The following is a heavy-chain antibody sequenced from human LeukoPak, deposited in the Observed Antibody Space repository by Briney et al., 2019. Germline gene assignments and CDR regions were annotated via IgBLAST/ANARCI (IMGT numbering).Heavy chain of an antibody. CDR3: GKALRTGMFRGVIDY. CDR1: GFTFSNYW. Sequence: GGSLRLSCAASGFTFSNYWMNWVRQAPGKGLEWVAFIRYDGSIIYYTDSVKGRFTISRDNSKNMLYLQMYSLRAEDTALYYCGKALRTGMFRGVIDYWGQGTPVTVSS. D-gene: IGHD3-10*01. CDR2: IRYDGSII. J-gene: IGHJ4*02. V-gene: IGHV3-30*02.